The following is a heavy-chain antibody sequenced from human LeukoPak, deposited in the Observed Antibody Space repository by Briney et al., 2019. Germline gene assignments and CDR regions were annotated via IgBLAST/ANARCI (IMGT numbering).Heavy chain of an antibody. CDR2: ISYDGSIK. V-gene: IGHV3-30*01. CDR3: ARGGPRYCSSTSCYTSGLDY. Sequence: SLRLSCAASGFTFSSYAMHWVRQAPGKGLGWVAVISYDGSIKYYADSVKGRFTISRDNSKNTLYLQMNSLRAEDTAVYYCARGGPRYCSSTSCYTSGLDYWGQGTLVTVSS. CDR1: GFTFSSYA. D-gene: IGHD2-2*02. J-gene: IGHJ4*02.